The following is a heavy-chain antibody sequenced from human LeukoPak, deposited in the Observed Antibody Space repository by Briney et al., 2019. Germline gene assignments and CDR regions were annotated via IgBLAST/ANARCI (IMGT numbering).Heavy chain of an antibody. CDR3: ARALMTVPNSFDP. J-gene: IGHJ5*02. Sequence: GGSLRLSCEASGFTFNNHFMSWVRQAPGKGLEWVASIKEDGSEKYYVDSVEGRFTISRDNAKNSLYLQMNSLRAEDTAVYYCARALMTVPNSFDPWGQGTLVTVSS. D-gene: IGHD3-22*01. CDR1: GFTFNNHF. V-gene: IGHV3-7*04. CDR2: IKEDGSEK.